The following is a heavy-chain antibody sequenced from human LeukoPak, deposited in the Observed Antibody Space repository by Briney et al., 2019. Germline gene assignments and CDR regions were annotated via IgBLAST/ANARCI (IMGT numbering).Heavy chain of an antibody. CDR2: ISGSGGST. D-gene: IGHD5-24*01. Sequence: GGSRRLSCAASGFTFSSYAMSWVRQAPGKGLEWVSAISGSGGSTYYADSVKGRFTISRDNSKNTLYLQMNSLRAEDTAVYYRAKVVRDGYNPTPYGMDVWGQGTTVTVSS. CDR3: AKVVRDGYNPTPYGMDV. CDR1: GFTFSSYA. J-gene: IGHJ6*02. V-gene: IGHV3-23*01.